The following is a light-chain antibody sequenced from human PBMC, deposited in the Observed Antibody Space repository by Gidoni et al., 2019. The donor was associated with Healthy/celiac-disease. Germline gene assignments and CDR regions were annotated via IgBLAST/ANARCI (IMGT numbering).Light chain of an antibody. V-gene: IGLV2-14*01. J-gene: IGLJ1*01. CDR3: SSYTSSSSYV. Sequence: QPALTQPASVSGSPGQSLTIACTGTSSDVGGYNYVSWYQQHPGKAPKLMIYDVSKRPSGVSNRFSGSKSGNTASPTISGLQAEDEADYYCSSYTSSSSYVFGTGTKVTVL. CDR1: SSDVGGYNY. CDR2: DVS.